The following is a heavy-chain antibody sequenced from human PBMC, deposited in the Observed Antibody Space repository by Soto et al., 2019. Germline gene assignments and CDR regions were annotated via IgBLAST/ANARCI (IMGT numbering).Heavy chain of an antibody. V-gene: IGHV4-59*01. J-gene: IGHJ6*02. CDR1: GGSISSYY. CDR3: ARVLRYFDWLPRDYYVMDF. D-gene: IGHD3-9*01. CDR2: IYYSGST. Sequence: PSETLSLTCTVSGGSISSYYWSWIRRPPGKGLEWIGYIYYSGSTNYNPSLKSRVTISVDTSKNQFSLKLSSVTAADTAVYYCARVLRYFDWLPRDYYVMDFCGQGTTVTVYS.